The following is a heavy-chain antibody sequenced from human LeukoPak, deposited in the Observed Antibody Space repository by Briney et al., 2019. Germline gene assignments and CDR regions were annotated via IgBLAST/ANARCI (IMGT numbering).Heavy chain of an antibody. D-gene: IGHD3-10*01. V-gene: IGHV3-30-3*01. CDR1: GFTFSSYA. J-gene: IGHJ4*02. CDR3: GRGSVGFGELNY. Sequence: GGSLRLSCAASGFTFSSYAMHWVRQAPGKGLEWVAVISYDGSNKFYADSVRGRFTLSRDNSKNTLYLQMNSLRIEDTAVYYCGRGSVGFGELNYWGQGTLVTVSS. CDR2: ISYDGSNK.